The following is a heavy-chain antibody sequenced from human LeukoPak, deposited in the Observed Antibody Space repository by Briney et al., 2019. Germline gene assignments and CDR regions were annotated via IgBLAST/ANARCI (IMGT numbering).Heavy chain of an antibody. V-gene: IGHV4-30-2*01. CDR3: ARQAKGYCSGGSCFVFDY. J-gene: IGHJ4*02. Sequence: SETLSLTCAVSGGSISSGGYSWSWIRQPPGKGLEWIGYIYHSGSTYYNPSLKSRVTISVDRSKNQFSLKLSSVTAADTAVYYCARQAKGYCSGGSCFVFDYWGQGTLVTVSS. D-gene: IGHD2-15*01. CDR1: GGSISSGGYS. CDR2: IYHSGST.